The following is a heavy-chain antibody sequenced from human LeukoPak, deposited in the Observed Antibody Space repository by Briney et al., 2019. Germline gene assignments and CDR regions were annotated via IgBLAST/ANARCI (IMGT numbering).Heavy chain of an antibody. CDR2: ISAYNGNT. J-gene: IGHJ5*02. Sequence: ASVKVSCKASGYTFTSYGISWVRQAPGQGLEWMGWISAYNGNTNYAQKLQDRVTMTTDTSTSTAYMELSSLRSEDTAVYYCAKSSCCPGIAVDDWFDPWGQGTLVTVSS. V-gene: IGHV1-18*01. D-gene: IGHD6-19*01. CDR3: AKSSCCPGIAVDDWFDP. CDR1: GYTFTSYG.